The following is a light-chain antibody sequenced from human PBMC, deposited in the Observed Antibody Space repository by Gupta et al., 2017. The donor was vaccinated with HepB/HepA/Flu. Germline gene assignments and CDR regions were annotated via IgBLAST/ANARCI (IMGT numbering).Light chain of an antibody. CDR3: MDSTYWPWT. Sequence: DVVMTQSPLSLPVSLGQAASISCRSSQSLVFSDGNTYLSWYQQRPGHSPRRLIYKISNRDSGVPDRFSGSGSGTDFTLKISRVEAEDVGTYYCMDSTYWPWTFGQGTKVEIK. CDR1: QSLVFSDGNTY. CDR2: KIS. J-gene: IGKJ1*01. V-gene: IGKV2-30*01.